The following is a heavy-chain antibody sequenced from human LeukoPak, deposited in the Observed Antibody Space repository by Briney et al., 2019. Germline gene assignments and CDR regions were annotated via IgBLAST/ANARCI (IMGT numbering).Heavy chain of an antibody. D-gene: IGHD1-7*01. CDR3: ARGYGTKPYYFDY. CDR2: IIPIFGTA. Sequence: SVKVSCKASGGTFSSYAISWVRQAPGQGLEWMGRIIPIFGTANYAQKFQGRVTITTDESTSTAYMELSSLRSEDMAVYYCARGYGTKPYYFDYWGQGALVTVSS. CDR1: GGTFSSYA. J-gene: IGHJ4*02. V-gene: IGHV1-69*05.